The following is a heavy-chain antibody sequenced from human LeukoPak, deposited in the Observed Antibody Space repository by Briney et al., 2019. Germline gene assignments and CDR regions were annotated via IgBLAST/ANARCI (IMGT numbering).Heavy chain of an antibody. V-gene: IGHV3-23*01. CDR1: GFTFSSYA. CDR2: IVGSGGST. J-gene: IGHJ2*01. Sequence: GGSLRLSCAASGFTFSSYAMSWVRQASEKGLEWVSSIVGSGGSTYYADSVKGRFTISRDNSKNTLYLQMNSLRAEDSAVYYCAKKIVVIQTHWFFDLWGRGTLVTVSS. D-gene: IGHD3-22*01. CDR3: AKKIVVIQTHWFFDL.